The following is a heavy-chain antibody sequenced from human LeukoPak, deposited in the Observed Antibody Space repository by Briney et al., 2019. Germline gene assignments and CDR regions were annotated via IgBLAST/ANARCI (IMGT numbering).Heavy chain of an antibody. CDR1: GFTFRSYS. J-gene: IGHJ5*02. CDR2: ISSSSSYI. CDR3: ARDRMGPFDP. D-gene: IGHD2-8*01. V-gene: IGHV3-21*01. Sequence: PGGSLRLSCVASGFTFRSYSMDWVRQAPGKGLEWVSSISSSSSYIYYADSVKGRFTISRDNAKNSLYLQMNSLRAEDTAVYYCARDRMGPFDPWGQGTLVTVSS.